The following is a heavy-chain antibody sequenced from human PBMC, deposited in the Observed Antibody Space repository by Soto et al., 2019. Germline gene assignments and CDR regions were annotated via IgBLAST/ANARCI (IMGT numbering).Heavy chain of an antibody. CDR3: AKERGDRGYSYGIFDY. CDR1: GFTFDDYA. Sequence: PGGSLRLSCAASGFTFDDYAMHWVRQAPGKGLEWVPGISWDSGSIGYADSVKGRFTISRDNAKNSLYLQMNSLRAEDTALYYCAKERGDRGYSYGIFDYWGQGTLVTVSS. CDR2: ISWDSGSI. D-gene: IGHD5-18*01. J-gene: IGHJ4*02. V-gene: IGHV3-9*01.